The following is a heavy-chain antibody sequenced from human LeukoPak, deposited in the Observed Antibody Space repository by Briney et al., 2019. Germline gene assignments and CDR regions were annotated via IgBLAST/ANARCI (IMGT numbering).Heavy chain of an antibody. Sequence: GESMRPSWAASGISLSSHCMHWVRQAPGKGLEWVAVIWSDGSNIYYADSVKGRLTISRDNSKNTLYLQMNSLRADDTALYYCARARNDYDSNGFSFLDYWGQGTLVTVSS. V-gene: IGHV3-33*01. CDR2: IWSDGSNI. CDR3: ARARNDYDSNGFSFLDY. D-gene: IGHD3-22*01. J-gene: IGHJ4*02. CDR1: GISLSSHC.